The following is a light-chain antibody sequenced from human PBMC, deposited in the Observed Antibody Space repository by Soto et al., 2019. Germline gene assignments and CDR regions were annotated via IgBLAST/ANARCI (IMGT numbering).Light chain of an antibody. V-gene: IGKV1-5*03. CDR1: QSISTS. CDR3: QQYKSYPLT. CDR2: KAS. Sequence: DIQKTPLAAVLLASIRDRVTITCRASQSISTSLAWYQQKPGKAPKFLIYKASTLESGVPSRFSGSGSGTEFTLTITCLQTDEFATYYCQQYKSYPLTFCQGIKV. J-gene: IGKJ1*01.